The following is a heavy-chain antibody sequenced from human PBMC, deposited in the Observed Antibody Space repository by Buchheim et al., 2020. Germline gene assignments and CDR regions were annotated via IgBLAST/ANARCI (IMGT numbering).Heavy chain of an antibody. J-gene: IGHJ4*02. CDR3: ARMATFDY. D-gene: IGHD5-24*01. CDR1: GFTFSNYE. Sequence: EVQLVESGGGLVQPGGSLRLSCTASGFTFSNYEMSWVRQAPGKGLEWVSYISSTVTTMYFANSVQGRFTISRDNAKHSLYLQMNSLRDEDTAVYYCARMATFDYWGQGTL. V-gene: IGHV3-48*03. CDR2: ISSTVTTM.